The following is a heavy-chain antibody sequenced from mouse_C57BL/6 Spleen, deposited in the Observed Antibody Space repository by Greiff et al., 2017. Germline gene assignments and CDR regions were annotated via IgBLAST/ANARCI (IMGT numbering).Heavy chain of an antibody. CDR2: IDPENGDT. Sequence: VQLQQSGAELVRPGASVKLSCTASGFNIKDDYMHWVKQRPEQGLEWIGWIDPENGDTEYASKFQGKATITAYTSSNTAYLQLSSLTSEDTAVYYGTTPHYYGSSWDAMDYWGQGTSVTVSS. J-gene: IGHJ4*01. D-gene: IGHD1-1*01. CDR1: GFNIKDDY. V-gene: IGHV14-4*01. CDR3: TTPHYYGSSWDAMDY.